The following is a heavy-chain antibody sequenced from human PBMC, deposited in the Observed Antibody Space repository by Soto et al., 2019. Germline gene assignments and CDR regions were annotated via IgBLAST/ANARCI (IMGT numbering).Heavy chain of an antibody. CDR3: ARDLGNNYGSFAY. CDR2: ISYDGSNK. CDR1: GFTFSNYA. D-gene: IGHD4-17*01. Sequence: PVGSLRLSGVASGFTFSNYAMNWVRQAPGKGLEWVAVISYDGSNKYYADSVKGRITISRDNSRNTLYLQMNNLRAEDTAMYYCARDLGNNYGSFAYWGQGTLVTVSS. V-gene: IGHV3-30-3*01. J-gene: IGHJ4*02.